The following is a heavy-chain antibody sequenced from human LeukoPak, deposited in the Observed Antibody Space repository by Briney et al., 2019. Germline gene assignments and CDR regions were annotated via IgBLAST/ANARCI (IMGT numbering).Heavy chain of an antibody. J-gene: IGHJ4*02. CDR3: ARGPLRFRSGGGDY. Sequence: PSETLSLTCTVSGGSISSSSYYWGWIRQPPGKGLEWIGEINHSGSSNYNPSLKSRVTMSVDTSKNQFSLKLSSVTAADTAVYYCARGPLRFRSGGGDYWGQGTLVTVSS. D-gene: IGHD3-3*01. CDR2: INHSGSS. CDR1: GGSISSSSYY. V-gene: IGHV4-39*07.